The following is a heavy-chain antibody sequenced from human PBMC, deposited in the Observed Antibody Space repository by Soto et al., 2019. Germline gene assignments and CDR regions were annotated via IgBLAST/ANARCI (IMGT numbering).Heavy chain of an antibody. D-gene: IGHD6-19*01. V-gene: IGHV3-23*01. CDR2: ISGSGGST. J-gene: IGHJ4*02. CDR3: AKMRGTGWYTDC. CDR1: VFTFSSYA. Sequence: GGSLRLSCAASVFTFSSYAVNWVRQSPGKGLEWVAAISGSGGSTYYADSVKGRFTISRDNSNNTLYLQMNSLRAEDTAVSYCAKMRGTGWYTDCWGQGTLVTV.